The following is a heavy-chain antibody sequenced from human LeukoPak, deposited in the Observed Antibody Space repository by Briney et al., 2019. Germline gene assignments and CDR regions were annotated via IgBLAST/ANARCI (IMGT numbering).Heavy chain of an antibody. Sequence: AGGSLRLSCAASGFSVSTDHMSWVRQAPGKGLEWVSVIYNDGSTYYADTVKGRFTFSRDNSKNTVDLLVNSLRAEDTAVYYCARVWELSYDCWGQGTLVTVSS. V-gene: IGHV3-53*01. CDR1: GFSVSTDH. CDR3: ARVWELSYDC. CDR2: IYNDGST. D-gene: IGHD3-16*02. J-gene: IGHJ4*02.